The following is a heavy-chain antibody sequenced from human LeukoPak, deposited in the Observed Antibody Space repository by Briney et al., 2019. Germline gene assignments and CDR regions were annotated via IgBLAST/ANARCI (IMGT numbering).Heavy chain of an antibody. J-gene: IGHJ3*02. CDR1: GGSISGHY. CDR3: ARDGYSGYDLTYAFDI. CDR2: IYYSGTT. V-gene: IGHV4-59*11. D-gene: IGHD5-12*01. Sequence: SETLSLTCTVSGGSISGHYWSWNRQPPGKGLEWIGYIYYSGTTNYNPSLKSRVTISVDTSKNQFSLKLSSVTAADTAVYYCARDGYSGYDLTYAFDIWGQGTMVTVSS.